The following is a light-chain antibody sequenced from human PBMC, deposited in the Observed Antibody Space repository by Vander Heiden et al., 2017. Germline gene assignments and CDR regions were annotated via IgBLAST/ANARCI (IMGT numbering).Light chain of an antibody. CDR1: KLGDKY. CDR3: QAWDSSTVV. CDR2: QDS. V-gene: IGLV3-1*01. J-gene: IGLJ3*02. Sequence: SYELTQPPSVSVSPGQTASITCSGDKLGDKYACWYQQKPGQSPLLVIYQDSKRPSGIPERFSGSNSGNTATLTIRGTQAMDEADYDCQAWDSSTVVFGGGTKLTVL.